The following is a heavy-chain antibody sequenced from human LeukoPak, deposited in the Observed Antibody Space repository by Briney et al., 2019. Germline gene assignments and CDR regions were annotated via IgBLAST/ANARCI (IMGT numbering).Heavy chain of an antibody. CDR3: ARVEKRTYPIYYYYYGMDV. V-gene: IGHV4-30-4*01. Sequence: PSETLSLTCTVSGGSISSGDYYWSWIRQPPGKGLEWIGYIYYSGSTYYNPSLKSRVTISVDTSKNQFSLKLSSVTAADTAVYYCARVEKRTYPIYYYYYGMDVWGQGTTVTVSS. D-gene: IGHD5-24*01. CDR1: GGSISSGDYY. CDR2: IYYSGST. J-gene: IGHJ6*02.